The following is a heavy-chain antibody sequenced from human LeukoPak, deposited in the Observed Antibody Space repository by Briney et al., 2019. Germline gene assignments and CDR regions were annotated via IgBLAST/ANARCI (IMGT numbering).Heavy chain of an antibody. V-gene: IGHV4-59*01. D-gene: IGHD3-22*01. J-gene: IGHJ5*02. Sequence: SETLSLTCTVSGCSISSYYWSWIRQPPGKGLEWIGSIYYSGSTTYNPSLKSGGSISVKTYKNQFSLQLMTVTAADTTAYYYAKSGSPRGWLLHNWFDPGGQGTLVTVSS. CDR1: GCSISSYY. CDR2: IYYSGST. CDR3: AKSGSPRGWLLHNWFDP.